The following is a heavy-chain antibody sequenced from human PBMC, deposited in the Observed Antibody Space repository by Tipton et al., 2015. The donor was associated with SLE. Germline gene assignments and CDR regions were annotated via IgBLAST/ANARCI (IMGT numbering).Heavy chain of an antibody. V-gene: IGHV3-21*03. CDR1: GFTFSSYT. J-gene: IGHJ3*02. Sequence: SLRLSCAASGFTFSSYTMDWVRQAPGKGLEWVSSIRSSSSYIYYADSVKGRFTISRDNAKNSLFLQMNSLRAEDTAVYYCARDYYGSGFDAFDIWGQGTMVTVSS. CDR2: IRSSSSYI. D-gene: IGHD3-10*01. CDR3: ARDYYGSGFDAFDI.